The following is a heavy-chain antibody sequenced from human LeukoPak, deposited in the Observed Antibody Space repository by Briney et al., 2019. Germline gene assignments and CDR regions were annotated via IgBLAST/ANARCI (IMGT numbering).Heavy chain of an antibody. Sequence: SETLSLTCSVSGASIGSSSHYWGWIRQSPGKGQEWIASIFTTGSTFYNPSLKSRVTISVDTSKNQFSLNFYAVTAADTAVYYCGRHEHGDHGDPNWFDPWGQGTLVTVSS. J-gene: IGHJ5*02. CDR1: GASIGSSSHY. D-gene: IGHD4-17*01. CDR2: IFTTGST. V-gene: IGHV4-39*01. CDR3: GRHEHGDHGDPNWFDP.